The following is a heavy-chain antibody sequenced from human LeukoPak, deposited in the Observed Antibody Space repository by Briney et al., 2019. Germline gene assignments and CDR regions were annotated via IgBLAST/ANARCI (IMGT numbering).Heavy chain of an antibody. CDR2: IHHIGST. D-gene: IGHD5-18*01. Sequence: SGTRSLTWAVYGGSFGGYYWSWIRHPPGKGLEWIGEIHHIGSTNYNPSLKSRVTISVDTSKNQFSLKLSSVTAADTAVYYCARQLRGYSYGSYYYYGMDVWGKGTTVTVSS. CDR1: GGSFGGYY. J-gene: IGHJ6*04. V-gene: IGHV4-34*01. CDR3: ARQLRGYSYGSYYYYGMDV.